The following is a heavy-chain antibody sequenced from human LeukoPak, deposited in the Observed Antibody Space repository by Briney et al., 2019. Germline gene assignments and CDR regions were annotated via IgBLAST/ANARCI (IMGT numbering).Heavy chain of an antibody. J-gene: IGHJ6*03. CDR3: AGENLQYYYGPDSMDV. V-gene: IGHV3-48*03. CDR2: ISSSGSTI. CDR1: GFTFSSYE. Sequence: GGSLRLSCAASGFTFSSYEMNWVRQAPGKGLEWVSYISSSGSTIYYADSVKGRFTISRDNAKNSLYLQMNSLRAEDTAVYYCAGENLQYYYGPDSMDVWGKGTTVTVSS. D-gene: IGHD3-10*01.